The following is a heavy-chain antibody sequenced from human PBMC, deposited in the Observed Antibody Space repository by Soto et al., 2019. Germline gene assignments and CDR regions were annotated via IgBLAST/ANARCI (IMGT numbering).Heavy chain of an antibody. CDR1: GGSISSYY. D-gene: IGHD1-7*01. Sequence: SETLSLTCTVSGGSISSYYWSWIRQPPGKGLEWIGYIYYSGSTSYNPSLKSRVTISVDTSKNQFSLKLSSVTAADTAVYYCARGKLELRGYYYMDVWGKGTTVTVSS. J-gene: IGHJ6*03. CDR2: IYYSGST. V-gene: IGHV4-59*01. CDR3: ARGKLELRGYYYMDV.